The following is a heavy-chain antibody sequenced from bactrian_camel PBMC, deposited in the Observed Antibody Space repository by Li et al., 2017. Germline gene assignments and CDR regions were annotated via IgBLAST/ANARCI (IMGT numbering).Heavy chain of an antibody. CDR3: TKDRSYGTRNWVQST. Sequence: HVQLVESGGGSVQAGGSLRLSCAFSGYTYSGHCMGWFRQAPGKEREGVAVIAGSGPTGYADSVKGRFTISRDSANNILYLQMNSLKPEDTAMYYCTKDRSYGTRNWVQSTRGQGTQVTVS. V-gene: IGHV3S1*01. CDR1: GYTYSGHC. J-gene: IGHJ4*01. D-gene: IGHD3*01. CDR2: VIAGSGPT.